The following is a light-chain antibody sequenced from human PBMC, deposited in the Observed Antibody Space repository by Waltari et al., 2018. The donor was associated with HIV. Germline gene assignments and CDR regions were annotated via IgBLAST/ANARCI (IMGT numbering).Light chain of an antibody. J-gene: IGLJ2*01. CDR3: QVWNTGHDQFVV. V-gene: IGLV3-21*02. Sequence: SYELTQPPSVSVAPGQTATITCRETEIGDKNVHWYQQKSGQAPVLVVYDDLDWPAGIPDRFSGSNSGDTATLTIIRVEPGDEADYYCQVWNTGHDQFVVFGGGTKLTVL. CDR2: DDL. CDR1: EIGDKN.